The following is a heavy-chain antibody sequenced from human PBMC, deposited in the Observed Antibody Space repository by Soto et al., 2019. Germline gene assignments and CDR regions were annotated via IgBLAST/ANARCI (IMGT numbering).Heavy chain of an antibody. CDR1: GGTFSSYT. CDR3: ARDRGYSSGWPSGY. CDR2: INPNLGIA. Sequence: GASVKASCKASGGTFSSYTSSWVRQAPGQGLEWMGRINPNLGIANYAQKFQGRVTITADKSTSTAYMELSSLRSEDTAVYYCARDRGYSSGWPSGYWGQGTLVTVSS. D-gene: IGHD6-19*01. V-gene: IGHV1-69*04. J-gene: IGHJ4*02.